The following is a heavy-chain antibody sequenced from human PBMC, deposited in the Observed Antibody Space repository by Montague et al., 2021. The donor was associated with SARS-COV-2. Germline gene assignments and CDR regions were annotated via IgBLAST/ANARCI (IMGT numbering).Heavy chain of an antibody. V-gene: IGHV3-30-3*01. D-gene: IGHD3-10*01. Sequence: SLRLSCAASGFTFSSYAMHWVRQAPGKGLEWVAVISYDGSNKYYADSVKGRFTISRDNSKNTLYLQMNSLRAEDTAVYYCASQLELLEYYIDYWGQGTLVTVSS. CDR3: ASQLELLEYYIDY. CDR2: ISYDGSNK. J-gene: IGHJ4*02. CDR1: GFTFSSYA.